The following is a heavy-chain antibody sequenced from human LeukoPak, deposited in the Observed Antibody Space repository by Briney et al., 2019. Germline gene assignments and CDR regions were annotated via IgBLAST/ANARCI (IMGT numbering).Heavy chain of an antibody. J-gene: IGHJ4*02. CDR3: ARAQGYDFWSGYSFFDY. Sequence: PSQTLSLTCTVSGGSISSDGYYWSWIRQPPGKGLEWIGYIYYSGSTYYNPSLKSRVTISVDTSKNQFSLKLSSVPAADPAVYYCARAQGYDFWSGYSFFDYWGQGTLVTVSS. V-gene: IGHV4-31*03. CDR2: IYYSGST. D-gene: IGHD3-3*01. CDR1: GGSISSDGYY.